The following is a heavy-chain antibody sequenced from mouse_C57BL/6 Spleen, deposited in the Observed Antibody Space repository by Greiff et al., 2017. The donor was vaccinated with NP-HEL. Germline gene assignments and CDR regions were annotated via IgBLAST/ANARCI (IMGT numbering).Heavy chain of an antibody. Sequence: EVKLVESGGGLVQPGGSMKLSCAASGFTFSDAWMDWVRQSPEKGLEWVAEIRNKANNHATYYAESVKGRFTISRDDSKSSVYLQMNSLRAEDTGIYYCTFIYYDYDAGFAYWGQGTLVTVSA. D-gene: IGHD2-4*01. V-gene: IGHV6-6*01. CDR2: IRNKANNHAT. CDR1: GFTFSDAW. J-gene: IGHJ3*01. CDR3: TFIYYDYDAGFAY.